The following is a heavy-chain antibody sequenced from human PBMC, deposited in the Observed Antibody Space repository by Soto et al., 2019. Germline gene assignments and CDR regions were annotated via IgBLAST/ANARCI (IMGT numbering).Heavy chain of an antibody. D-gene: IGHD3-16*02. CDR3: ARCPSPVWSSYRFAYFDS. J-gene: IGHJ4*01. CDR1: GASINSAAYY. Sequence: LSLTCTVSGASINSAAYYWSWIRQRPGEGLEWIGFISYSGNTYHSPSLKSRLVLSVDTSKNQFSLELDFMTAADTAVYYCARCPSPVWSSYRFAYFDSWGHGIPVTV. CDR2: ISYSGNT. V-gene: IGHV4-31*03.